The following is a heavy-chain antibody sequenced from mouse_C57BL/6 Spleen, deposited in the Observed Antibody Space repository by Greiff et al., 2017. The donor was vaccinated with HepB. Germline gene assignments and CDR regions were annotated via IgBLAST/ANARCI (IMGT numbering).Heavy chain of an antibody. CDR1: GFNIKDYY. CDR2: IDPEDGET. J-gene: IGHJ3*01. Sequence: EVQVVESGAELVKPGASVKLSCTASGFNIKDYYMHWVKQRTEQGLEWIGRIDPEDGETKYAPKFQGKATITADTSSNTAYLQLSSLTSEDTAVYYCARGARGYYYGSSYEGFAYWGQGTLVTVSA. D-gene: IGHD1-1*01. V-gene: IGHV14-2*01. CDR3: ARGARGYYYGSSYEGFAY.